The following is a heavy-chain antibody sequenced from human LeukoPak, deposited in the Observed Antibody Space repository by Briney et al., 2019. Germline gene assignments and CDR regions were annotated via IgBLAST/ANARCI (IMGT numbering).Heavy chain of an antibody. CDR2: IYYSGST. CDR1: GGSISSGDYY. D-gene: IGHD2-2*01. V-gene: IGHV4-30-4*08. CDR3: ARARGLYCSSTSCYADAFDI. J-gene: IGHJ3*02. Sequence: KPSQTLSLTCTVSGGSISSGDYYWSWIRPPPGKGLEWIGYIYYSGSTYYNPSLKRRVTISVDTSKNQFSLKLSSVTAADTAVYYCARARGLYCSSTSCYADAFDIWGQGTMVTVSS.